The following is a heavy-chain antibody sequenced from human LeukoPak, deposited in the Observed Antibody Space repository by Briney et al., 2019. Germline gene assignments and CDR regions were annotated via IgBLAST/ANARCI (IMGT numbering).Heavy chain of an antibody. V-gene: IGHV4-34*01. CDR1: GGSFSGYY. CDR3: ARGNTILEAFDI. D-gene: IGHD3-9*01. Sequence: SETLSLTCAVYGGSFSGYYWSWIRQPPGKGLEWIGEINHSGSTNYDPSLKSRVTISVDTSKNQFSLKLSSVTAADTAVYYCARGNTILEAFDIWGQGTMVTVSS. J-gene: IGHJ3*02. CDR2: INHSGST.